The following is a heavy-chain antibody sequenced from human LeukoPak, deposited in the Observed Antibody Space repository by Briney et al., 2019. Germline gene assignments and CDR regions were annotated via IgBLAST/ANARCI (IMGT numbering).Heavy chain of an antibody. CDR1: GFTFSNYA. CDR2: ISGSGIST. J-gene: IGHJ4*02. D-gene: IGHD6-6*01. CDR3: VPRDPSRAGY. Sequence: PGGSLRLSCAASGFTFSNYAMSWVRQAPGEGLECVSAISGSGISTYYADSVKGRFTISRDNSKNTLYLQMNSLRAEDTAVYYCVPRDPSRAGYWGQGTLVTVSS. V-gene: IGHV3-23*01.